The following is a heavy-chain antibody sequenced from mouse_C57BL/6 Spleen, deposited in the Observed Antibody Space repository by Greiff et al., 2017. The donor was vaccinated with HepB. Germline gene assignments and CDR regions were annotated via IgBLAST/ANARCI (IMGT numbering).Heavy chain of an antibody. J-gene: IGHJ2*01. CDR1: GYSFTGYY. V-gene: IGHV1-42*01. CDR3: ARFTTVVATSGNYFDY. CDR2: INPSTGGT. D-gene: IGHD1-1*01. Sequence: EVQLQESGPELVKPGASVKISCKASGYSFTGYYMNWVKQSPEKSLEWIGEINPSTGGTTYNQKFKAKATLTVDKSSSTAYMQLKSLTSEDSAVYYCARFTTVVATSGNYFDYWGQGTTLTVSS.